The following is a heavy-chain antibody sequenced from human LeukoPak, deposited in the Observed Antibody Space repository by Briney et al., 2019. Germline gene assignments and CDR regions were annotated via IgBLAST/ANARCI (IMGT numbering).Heavy chain of an antibody. CDR2: IKEDGSEK. CDR1: GFSFSSYW. V-gene: IGHV3-7*01. CDR3: GMRQSLLH. D-gene: IGHD2-15*01. J-gene: IGHJ4*02. Sequence: GGSLRLSCAASGFSFSSYWMRWVRQAPGKGLEWVANIKEDGSEKYNVDSVKGRFTISRDNAKNSLYLQVNSLRAEDTAVYYCGMRQSLLHWGQGTLVTVSS.